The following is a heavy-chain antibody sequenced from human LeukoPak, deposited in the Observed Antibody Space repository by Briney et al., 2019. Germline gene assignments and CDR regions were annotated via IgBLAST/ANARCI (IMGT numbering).Heavy chain of an antibody. Sequence: GGSLRLSCAASGFTFSSYSMNWVRQAPGKGLEWVSAISGSGGSTYYADSVKGRFTISRDNSKNTLYLQMNSLRAEDTAVYHCAKDKSIVGATKYYFDYWGQGTLVTVSS. D-gene: IGHD1-26*01. CDR1: GFTFSSYS. V-gene: IGHV3-23*01. J-gene: IGHJ4*02. CDR2: ISGSGGST. CDR3: AKDKSIVGATKYYFDY.